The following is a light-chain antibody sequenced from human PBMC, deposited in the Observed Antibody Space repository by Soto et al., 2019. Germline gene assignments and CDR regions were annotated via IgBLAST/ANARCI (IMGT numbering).Light chain of an antibody. CDR1: QSVSTW. Sequence: EIVLTQSPATLSLSPGDTATLSCRASQSVSTWLTWYQQKPGQAPTLLIYEASNRATGITARFSGSGSGTDFTLTISSLEPEDFAVYYCQQRSNWITFGQGTRREIE. J-gene: IGKJ5*01. CDR2: EAS. V-gene: IGKV3-11*01. CDR3: QQRSNWIT.